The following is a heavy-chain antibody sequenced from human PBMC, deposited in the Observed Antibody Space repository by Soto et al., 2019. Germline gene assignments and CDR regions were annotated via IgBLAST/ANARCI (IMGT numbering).Heavy chain of an antibody. V-gene: IGHV3-73*01. CDR3: TRHVRRLGYCSGGSCYIDAFDI. J-gene: IGHJ3*02. CDR2: IRSKANSYAT. Sequence: PGGSRRRSWAASGFTFSCSAMHWVRQASGKGLEWVGRIRSKANSYATAYAASVKGRFTISRDDSKNTAYLQMNSLKTEDTAVYYCTRHVRRLGYCSGGSCYIDAFDIWGQGTMVTV. CDR1: GFTFSCSA. D-gene: IGHD2-15*01.